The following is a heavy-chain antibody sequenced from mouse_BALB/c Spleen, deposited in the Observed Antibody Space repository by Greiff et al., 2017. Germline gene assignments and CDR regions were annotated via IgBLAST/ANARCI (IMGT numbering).Heavy chain of an antibody. CDR2: IWAGGST. CDR3: ARERTLGVAWFAY. J-gene: IGHJ3*01. V-gene: IGHV2-9*02. D-gene: IGHD1-1*02. CDR1: GFSLTSYG. Sequence: VKLQESGPGLVAPSQSLSITCTASGFSLTSYGVHWVRQPPGKGLEWLGVIWAGGSTNYNSALMSRLSISKDNSKSQVCLKMNSLQTDDTAMYYCARERTLGVAWFAYWGQGTLVTVSA.